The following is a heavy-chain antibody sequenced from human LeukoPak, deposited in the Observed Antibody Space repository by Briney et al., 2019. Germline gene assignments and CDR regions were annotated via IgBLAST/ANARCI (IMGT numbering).Heavy chain of an antibody. J-gene: IGHJ4*02. D-gene: IGHD2-21*02. CDR2: ITHSATVM. V-gene: IGHV3-11*01. CDR3: AKDRLLNCRGDCYIFDY. Sequence: GGSLRLSCAASGFTFHDYYFFWIRQAPGKGLEWVSYITHSATVMYYADSVKGRFSISRDNSKNTLYLQVNGLRTEDTAVYYCAKDRLLNCRGDCYIFDYWGQGTVVTVSS. CDR1: GFTFHDYY.